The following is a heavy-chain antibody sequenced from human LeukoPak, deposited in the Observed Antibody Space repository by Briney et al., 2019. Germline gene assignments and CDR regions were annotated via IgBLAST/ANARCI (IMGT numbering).Heavy chain of an antibody. CDR2: MNPNSGNT. D-gene: IGHD3-3*01. Sequence: ASVKVSCKASGYTFTSYDINWVRQATGQGLEWMGWMNPNSGNTGCAQKFQGRVTMTRNTSISTAYMELSSLRSEDTAVYYCARTSYYDFWSGYYGNDYWGQGTLVPVSS. V-gene: IGHV1-8*01. J-gene: IGHJ4*02. CDR3: ARTSYYDFWSGYYGNDY. CDR1: GYTFTSYD.